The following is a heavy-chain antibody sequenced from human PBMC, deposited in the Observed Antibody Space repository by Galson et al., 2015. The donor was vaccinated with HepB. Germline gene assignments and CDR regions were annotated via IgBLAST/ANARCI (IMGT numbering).Heavy chain of an antibody. V-gene: IGHV1-3*01. Sequence: SVKVSCKASGYTFTSYAMHWVRQAPGQRLEWMGWINAGNGNTKYSQKFQGRVTITRDTSASTAYMELSSLRSEDTAVYYCARDSARAPDTAMEESPFDYWGQGTLVTVSS. CDR3: ARDSARAPDTAMEESPFDY. CDR2: INAGNGNT. CDR1: GYTFTSYA. D-gene: IGHD5-18*01. J-gene: IGHJ4*02.